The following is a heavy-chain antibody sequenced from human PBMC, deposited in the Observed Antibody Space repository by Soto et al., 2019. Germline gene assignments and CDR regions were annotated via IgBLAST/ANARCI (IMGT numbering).Heavy chain of an antibody. CDR2: IFWNDER. V-gene: IGHV2-26*01. D-gene: IGHD1-26*01. CDR1: AFSLSKARMG. CDR3: ARALREGLPIYYFDS. J-gene: IGHJ4*02. Sequence: SGPTLVNPTQTLTLTCTFSAFSLSKARMGVSWIRQPPGKALEWLAHIFWNDERSYNTSLKSRLTISRDTSKSQVVLTMTNVDPVDTGTYFCARALREGLPIYYFDSWGQGTLVTVSS.